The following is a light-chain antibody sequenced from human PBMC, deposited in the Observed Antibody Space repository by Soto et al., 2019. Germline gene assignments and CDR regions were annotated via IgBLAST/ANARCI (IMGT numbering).Light chain of an antibody. CDR3: LHYNIYPEG. V-gene: IGKV3-15*01. CDR2: GAS. J-gene: IGKJ4*01. CDR1: QSVSSY. Sequence: TSAGRDTQSVSSYLAWYQQKPGQAPRLLIYGASTRETGIPARFSGSGAGTKFTRSISCLYPVDFASYLCLHYNIYPEGVGGGTKVDIK.